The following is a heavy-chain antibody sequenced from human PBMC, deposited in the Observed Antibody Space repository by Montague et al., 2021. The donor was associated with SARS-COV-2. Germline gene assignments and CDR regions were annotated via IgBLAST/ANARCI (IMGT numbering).Heavy chain of an antibody. D-gene: IGHD1-7*01. Sequence: PALVKPTQTLTLTCTFSGFSLSTSGMCVSWIRQPPGKALEWLARIDWDDDKYYSTSLKTRLTISKDTSKNQVVLTMTNMDPVDTATYYCVRETGTTVSLDYWGQGTLVTVSS. CDR1: GFSLSTSGMC. V-gene: IGHV2-70*11. J-gene: IGHJ4*02. CDR2: IDWDDDK. CDR3: VRETGTTVSLDY.